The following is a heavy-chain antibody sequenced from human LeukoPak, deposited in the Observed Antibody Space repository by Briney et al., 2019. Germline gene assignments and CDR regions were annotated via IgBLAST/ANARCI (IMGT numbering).Heavy chain of an antibody. J-gene: IGHJ3*02. CDR2: IYSGGST. V-gene: IGHV3-66*02. CDR1: GFTVSSNY. CDR3: AMSSGRIDAFDI. Sequence: GGSLRLSCVASGFTVSSNYTTWVRQAPGKGLEWVSVIYSGGSTYYADSVKGRFTISRENSKNTLYVQMNSLRVEDTAVYYCAMSSGRIDAFDIWGQGTMVTVSS. D-gene: IGHD6-19*01.